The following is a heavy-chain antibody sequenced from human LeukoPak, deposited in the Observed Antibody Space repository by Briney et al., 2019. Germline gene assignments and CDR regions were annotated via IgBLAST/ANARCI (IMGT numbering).Heavy chain of an antibody. V-gene: IGHV3-23*01. CDR1: GFILSSHG. CDR3: ATTRPYGTTWAGAFED. D-gene: IGHD6-19*01. CDR2: VTSRAGA. Sequence: PGGSLRLSCAASGFILSSHGMSWVRQAPGKGLEWVSTVTSRAGAEYTDSVKGRFITSRDNSRNTLFLQMNSLRAEDTAVYYCATTRPYGTTWAGAFEDWGQGTPVTVSS. J-gene: IGHJ4*02.